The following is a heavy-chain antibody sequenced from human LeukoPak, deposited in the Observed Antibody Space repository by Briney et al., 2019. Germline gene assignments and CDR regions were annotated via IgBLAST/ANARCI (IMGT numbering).Heavy chain of an antibody. J-gene: IGHJ4*02. CDR3: ARALYRGYYFDY. D-gene: IGHD3-16*01. V-gene: IGHV3-21*04. CDR2: ISSSSSYI. Sequence: GGSLRLSCAASGFTFSSYSMNWVRQAPGKGLEWVSSISSSSSYIYYADSVQGRFTISRDNSKNTLYLQMNSLRPEDTAVYYCARALYRGYYFDYWGQGTLVTVSS. CDR1: GFTFSSYS.